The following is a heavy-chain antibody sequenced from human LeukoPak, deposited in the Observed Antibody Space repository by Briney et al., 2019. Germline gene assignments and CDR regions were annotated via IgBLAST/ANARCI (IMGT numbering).Heavy chain of an antibody. CDR1: EYXFTGYY. J-gene: IGHJ4*02. Sequence: ASVKASCKASEYXFTGYYIHWVRQAPGQGLEWMGWINPDGGGTNSAQKFQGRITMTRDTSISTAYMELTSLRSDDTAVYYCARGLTSEDSRAFYSYFDSWGQGTLVTVSS. CDR3: ARGLTSEDSRAFYSYFDS. CDR2: INPDGGGT. V-gene: IGHV1-2*02. D-gene: IGHD3-22*01.